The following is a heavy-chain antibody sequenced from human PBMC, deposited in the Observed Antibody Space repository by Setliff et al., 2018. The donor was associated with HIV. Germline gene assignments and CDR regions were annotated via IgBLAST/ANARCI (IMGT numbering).Heavy chain of an antibody. V-gene: IGHV4-59*02. D-gene: IGHD3-16*01. CDR3: ARGNPLRWNAFAFDI. CDR1: GGSVSSHY. J-gene: IGHJ3*02. Sequence: SETLSLTCTVSGGSVSSHYWSWIRQPPLKGLEWIGCIYYSGRSNYNPSLKSRATISVDASKNRFSLKLRSVTAADTAVYYCARGNPLRWNAFAFDIWGQGTMVTVSS. CDR2: IYYSGRS.